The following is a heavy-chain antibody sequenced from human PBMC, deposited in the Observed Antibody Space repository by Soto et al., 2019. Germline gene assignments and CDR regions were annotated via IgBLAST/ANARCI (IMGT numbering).Heavy chain of an antibody. Sequence: QAQLEQSGGEVKKPGSSVKVSCKASRVAFSKFIVTWVRQAPGLGLEWVGGIIPIVGTANYAQKFQGRVTITADESTSPSYMEVNNLRSEHTAVYYCAKVRYSSPMGYYYGMDVWGQGTTVTVSS. CDR1: RVAFSKFI. CDR3: AKVRYSSPMGYYYGMDV. J-gene: IGHJ6*02. V-gene: IGHV1-69*01. CDR2: IIPIVGTA. D-gene: IGHD6-19*01.